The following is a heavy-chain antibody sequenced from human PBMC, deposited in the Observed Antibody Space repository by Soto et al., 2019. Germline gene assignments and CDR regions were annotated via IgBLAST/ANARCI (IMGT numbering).Heavy chain of an antibody. Sequence: SETLSLTCTVSGGSVSSGSYYWSWIRQPPGKGLEWIGYIYYSGSTNYNPSLKSRVTISVDTSKNQFSLKLSSVTAADTAVYYCARVWDIVATSWFDPWGQGTLVTISS. CDR1: GGSVSSGSYY. V-gene: IGHV4-61*01. J-gene: IGHJ5*02. CDR2: IYYSGST. CDR3: ARVWDIVATSWFDP. D-gene: IGHD5-12*01.